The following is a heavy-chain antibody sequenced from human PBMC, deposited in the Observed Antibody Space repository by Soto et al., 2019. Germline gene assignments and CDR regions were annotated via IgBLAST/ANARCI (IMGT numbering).Heavy chain of an antibody. CDR2: VSCNGERT. CDR1: RFIFDDYS. CDR3: AKDGGRGQLVGFDQ. V-gene: IGHV3-43*01. Sequence: PGLSLRLPCASSRFIFDDYSMHWVRQAPGKGLEWVSLVSCNGERTYYVDSVKGRFTIARESSTNSLYLQMNNLRTEDSAAYYRAKDGGRGQLVGFDQWGQGTPVTVSS. J-gene: IGHJ4*02. D-gene: IGHD1-26*01.